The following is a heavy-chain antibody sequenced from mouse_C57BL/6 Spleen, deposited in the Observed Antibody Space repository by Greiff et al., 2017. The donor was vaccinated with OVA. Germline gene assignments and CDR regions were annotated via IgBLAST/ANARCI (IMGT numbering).Heavy chain of an antibody. Sequence: QVQLKQPGAELVRPGSSVKLSCKASGYTFTSYWMHWVKQRPIQGLEWIGNIDPSDSETHYNQKFKDKATLTVDKSSSTAYMQLSSLTSEDSAVYYCARKPYYYGSYWYFDGWGTGTTVTVSS. D-gene: IGHD1-1*01. CDR1: GYTFTSYW. V-gene: IGHV1-52*01. CDR2: IDPSDSET. J-gene: IGHJ1*03. CDR3: ARKPYYYGSYWYFDG.